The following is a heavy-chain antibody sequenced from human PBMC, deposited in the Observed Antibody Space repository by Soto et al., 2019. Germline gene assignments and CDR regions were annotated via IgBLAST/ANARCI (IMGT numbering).Heavy chain of an antibody. CDR3: ARTTDYYFDY. V-gene: IGHV4-39*01. J-gene: IGHJ4*02. CDR2: IYYSGST. CDR1: GGSISSSSYY. D-gene: IGHD1-1*01. Sequence: QLQLQESGPGLVKPSETLSLTCTVSGGSISSSSYYWGWIRQPPGKGLEWIGSIYYSGSTYYTPSLKSRVTISVDTSKNQLSLKLSSVTAADTAVYYCARTTDYYFDYWGQGTLVTVSS.